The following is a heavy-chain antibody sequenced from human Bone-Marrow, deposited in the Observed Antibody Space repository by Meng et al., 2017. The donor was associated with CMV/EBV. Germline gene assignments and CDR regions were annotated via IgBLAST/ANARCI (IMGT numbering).Heavy chain of an antibody. D-gene: IGHD3-10*01. J-gene: IGHJ6*02. V-gene: IGHV1-69*02. CDR3: ATRITVDDHSAMDV. Sequence: SGGPFSTYTINWVRQAPGQGPEWMGRLIPILSITTYAQKFQGRVTITPDKPTNTAYMELSSLRSEDTAVYYCATRITVDDHSAMDVWGQGTLVTVSS. CDR1: GGPFSTYT. CDR2: LIPILSIT.